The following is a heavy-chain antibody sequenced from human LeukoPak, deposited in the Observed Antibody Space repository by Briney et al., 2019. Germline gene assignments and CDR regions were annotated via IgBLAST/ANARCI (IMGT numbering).Heavy chain of an antibody. CDR2: INPNSGGT. CDR1: GYTFTGYY. J-gene: IGHJ6*03. D-gene: IGHD2-2*01. V-gene: IGHV1-2*02. CDR3: ARALLSSYYYMDV. Sequence: ASVKVSCKASGYTFTGYYMHWVRQAPGQGLEWMGWINPNSGGTNYAQKFQGRVTMTRDTSISTAYMELSRLRSDDTAVYYCARALLSSYYYMDVWGKGTTVTISS.